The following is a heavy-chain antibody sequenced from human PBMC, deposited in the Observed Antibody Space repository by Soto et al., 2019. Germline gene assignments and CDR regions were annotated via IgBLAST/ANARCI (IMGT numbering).Heavy chain of an antibody. CDR3: ARVVAVPWESHFDY. V-gene: IGHV3-74*01. D-gene: IGHD6-19*01. CDR2: INSDGSST. Sequence: GGSLRLSCAASGFTFSSYWMHWVRQAPGKGLVWVSRINSDGSSTSYADSVKGRFTISRDNAKNTLYLQMNSLRAEDTAVYYCARVVAVPWESHFDYWGKETLVTVPS. J-gene: IGHJ4*02. CDR1: GFTFSSYW.